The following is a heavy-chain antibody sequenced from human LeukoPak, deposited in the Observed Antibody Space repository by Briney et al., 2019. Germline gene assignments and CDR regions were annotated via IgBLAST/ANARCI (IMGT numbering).Heavy chain of an antibody. CDR2: INHSGST. D-gene: IGHD6-6*01. J-gene: IGHJ4*02. V-gene: IGHV4-34*01. CDR1: CGSFSGYY. CDR3: ARADEYSSSYEVY. Sequence: NPSETLSLTCAVYCGSFSGYYWSWIRQPPGKGLEWIGEINHSGSTNYNPSLKSRVTISVDTSKNQFSLKLSSVTAADTAVYYCARADEYSSSYEVYWGQGTLVTVSS.